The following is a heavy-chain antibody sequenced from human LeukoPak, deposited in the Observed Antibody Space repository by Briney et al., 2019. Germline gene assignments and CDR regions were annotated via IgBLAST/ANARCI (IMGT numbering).Heavy chain of an antibody. D-gene: IGHD2-15*01. CDR3: ARGRCSGGSCYTTRRDWFDP. CDR1: GGSISSYY. J-gene: IGHJ5*02. Sequence: PSETLSLTCTVSGGSISSYYWSWIRQPAGKGLEWIGRIYTSGSTNYNPSLKSRVTISVDKPKNQFSLKLSSVTAADTAVYYCARGRCSGGSCYTTRRDWFDPWGQGTLVTVSS. V-gene: IGHV4-4*07. CDR2: IYTSGST.